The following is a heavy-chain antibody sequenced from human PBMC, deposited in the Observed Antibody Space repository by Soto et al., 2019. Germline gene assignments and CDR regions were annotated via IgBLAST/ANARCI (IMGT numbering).Heavy chain of an antibody. J-gene: IGHJ4*02. V-gene: IGHV4-59*01. CDR1: GGSISSYY. Sequence: SETLSLTCTVSGGSISSYYWSWIRQPPGKGLEWIGYIYYSGSTNYNPSLKSRVTISVDTSKNQFSLKLSSVTAADTAVYYCARGVTVPAAIGYFDYWGQGTLVTVSS. CDR2: IYYSGST. CDR3: ARGVTVPAAIGYFDY. D-gene: IGHD2-2*01.